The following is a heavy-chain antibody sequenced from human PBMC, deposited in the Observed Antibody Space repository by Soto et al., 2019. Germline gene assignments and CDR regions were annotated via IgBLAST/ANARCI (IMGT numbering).Heavy chain of an antibody. J-gene: IGHJ4*02. D-gene: IGHD6-19*01. CDR1: GGSISSGGYS. Sequence: QLQLQESGSGLVKPSQTLSLTCAVSGGSISSGGYSWSWIRQPPGKGLEWIGYIYHGSNYYNPSLKSRVTISVDTSQNQFSLKLSSVPAADTAVYYCARAGGVGAVAVDYWGQGTLVTVSS. CDR2: IYHGSN. CDR3: ARAGGVGAVAVDY. V-gene: IGHV4-30-2*01.